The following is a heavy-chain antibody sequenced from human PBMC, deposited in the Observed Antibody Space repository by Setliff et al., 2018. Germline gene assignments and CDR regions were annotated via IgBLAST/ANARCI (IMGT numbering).Heavy chain of an antibody. CDR1: GLTLINNG. V-gene: IGHV3-48*01. D-gene: IGHD3-3*01. J-gene: IGHJ4*02. CDR3: ARDSGQSRNYNFWSGQLDY. Sequence: GGSLRLSCAASGLTLINNGFHWVRQAPGKGLEWVAHISYSSGSISYADSVQGRFTIFRDNSKNTLYLQMNSLRGEDTAVYYCARDSGQSRNYNFWSGQLDYWGQGTLVTVSS. CDR2: ISYSSGSI.